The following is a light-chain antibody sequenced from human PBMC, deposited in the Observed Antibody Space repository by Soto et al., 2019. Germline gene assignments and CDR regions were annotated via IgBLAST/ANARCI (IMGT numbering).Light chain of an antibody. CDR3: QQYYSTPPT. CDR2: WAF. Sequence: DIVMTQSPDSLAVSLGERATINCKPSQSVLYSSNNKNYLSWYQQKPGQPPKLLIYWAFTRESGVPDRFSGSGSGTDFTLTISSLQAEDVAVYYCQQYYSTPPTFGPGTKLEIK. J-gene: IGKJ2*01. V-gene: IGKV4-1*01. CDR1: QSVLYSSNNKNY.